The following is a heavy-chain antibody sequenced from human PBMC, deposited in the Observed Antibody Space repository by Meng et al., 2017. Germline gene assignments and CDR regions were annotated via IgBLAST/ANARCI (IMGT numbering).Heavy chain of an antibody. Sequence: SCKASGYTFTSYAMHWVRQAPGKGLEWVAVISYDGSNKYYADSVKGRFTISRDNSKNTLYLQMNSLRAEDTAVYYCASVDCWGQGTLVTVSS. CDR2: ISYDGSNK. J-gene: IGHJ4*02. V-gene: IGHV3-30*01. CDR1: GYTFTSYA. CDR3: ASVDC.